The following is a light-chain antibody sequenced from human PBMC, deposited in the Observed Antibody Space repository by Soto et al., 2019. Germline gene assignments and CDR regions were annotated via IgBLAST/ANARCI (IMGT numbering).Light chain of an antibody. J-gene: IGKJ2*01. CDR2: DAS. V-gene: IGKV1-33*01. Sequence: DIQMTQSPSSLSASVGDIVTITCQASQDISNYLNWYQQKPGKAPKLLIYDASNLETGVPSRFSGSGSGTDFTFTISSLQPEDRAPYYGQQYDNLPYTFGQGTKLEIK. CDR3: QQYDNLPYT. CDR1: QDISNY.